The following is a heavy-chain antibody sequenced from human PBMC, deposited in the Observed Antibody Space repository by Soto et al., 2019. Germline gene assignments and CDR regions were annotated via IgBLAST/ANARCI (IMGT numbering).Heavy chain of an antibody. V-gene: IGHV3-23*01. CDR1: GFTFSSYA. CDR3: AKCGGPYYYYYGMDV. CDR2: ISGSGGST. D-gene: IGHD3-16*01. Sequence: PGGSLRLSCAASGFTFSSYAMSWVRQAPGKGLEWCSAISGSGGSTYYADSVKRRFTISRDNSKNTLYRQMNRLTPEDTAVYYCAKCGGPYYYYYGMDVWGQGTTVSVS. J-gene: IGHJ6*02.